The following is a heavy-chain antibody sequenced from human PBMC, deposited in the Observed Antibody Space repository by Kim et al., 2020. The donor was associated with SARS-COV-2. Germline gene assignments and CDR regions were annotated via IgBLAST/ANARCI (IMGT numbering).Heavy chain of an antibody. D-gene: IGHD6-19*01. CDR1: GFKFGHYA. J-gene: IGHJ6*02. CDR3: AKDLRSGWYGDYYGMDV. V-gene: IGHV3-9*01. CDR2: ISWNSDII. Sequence: GGSLRLSCAASGFKFGHYAMHWVRHSPGKGLEWVSGISWNSDIIGYADSVKGRFTISRDNAKNSLYLQINSLRGEDTALYYCAKDLRSGWYGDYYGMDVWGQGTTVTVSS.